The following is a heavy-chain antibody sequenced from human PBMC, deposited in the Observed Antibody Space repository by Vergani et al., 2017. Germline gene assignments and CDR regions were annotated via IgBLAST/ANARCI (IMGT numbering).Heavy chain of an antibody. CDR2: INHSGST. Sequence: QVQLQQWGAGLLKPSETLSLTCAVYGGSFSGYYWSWIRQPPGKGLEWIGEINHSGSTNYNPSLKSRVTISVDTSKNQFSRKLSSVTAADTAVYYCARSERNVPAGWRRGRWFDPWGQGTLVTVSS. D-gene: IGHD1-26*01. CDR3: ARSERNVPAGWRRGRWFDP. V-gene: IGHV4-34*01. CDR1: GGSFSGYY. J-gene: IGHJ5*02.